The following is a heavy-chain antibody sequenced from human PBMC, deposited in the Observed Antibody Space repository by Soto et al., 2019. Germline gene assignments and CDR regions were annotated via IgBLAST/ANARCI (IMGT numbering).Heavy chain of an antibody. V-gene: IGHV4-31*03. CDR2: IYYSGST. CDR3: ARRDCSSTSCRIDY. Sequence: QVQLQESGPGLVKPSQTLSLTCTVSGGSISSGGYYWSWIRQHPGKGLEWIGYIYYSGSTYYNPSLKSRVTISVDTSKNQFALKLSSVTAADTAVYYCARRDCSSTSCRIDYWGQGTLVTVSS. J-gene: IGHJ4*02. D-gene: IGHD2-2*01. CDR1: GGSISSGGYY.